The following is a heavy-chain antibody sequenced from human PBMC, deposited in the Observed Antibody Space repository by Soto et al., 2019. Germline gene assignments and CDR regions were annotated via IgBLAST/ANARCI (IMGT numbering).Heavy chain of an antibody. D-gene: IGHD2-2*01. CDR2: INAGNGNT. J-gene: IGHJ4*02. CDR3: ARGAHCSSTSCYVSEGFDY. V-gene: IGHV1-3*01. Sequence: ASVKVSCEASGYTFTSYDINWVRQAPGQRLEWMGWINAGNGNTKYSQKFQGRVTITRDTSASTAYMELSSLRSEDTAVYYCARGAHCSSTSCYVSEGFDYWGQGTLVTVSS. CDR1: GYTFTSYD.